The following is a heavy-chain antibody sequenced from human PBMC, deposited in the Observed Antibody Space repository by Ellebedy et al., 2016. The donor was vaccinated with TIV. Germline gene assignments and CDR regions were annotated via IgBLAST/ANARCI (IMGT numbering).Heavy chain of an antibody. J-gene: IGHJ4*02. V-gene: IGHV3-66*01. CDR1: GFTFSSYS. D-gene: IGHD4-23*01. CDR2: IYSGGST. Sequence: GGSLRLSXAASGFTFSSYSMNWVRQAPGKGLEWVSVIYSGGSTYYADSVKGRFTISRDNSKNTLYLQMNSLRAEDTAVYYCARGGWGNSGGYWGQGTLVTVSS. CDR3: ARGGWGNSGGY.